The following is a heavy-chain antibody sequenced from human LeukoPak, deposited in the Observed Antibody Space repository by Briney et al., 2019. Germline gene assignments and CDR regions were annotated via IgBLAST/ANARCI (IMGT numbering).Heavy chain of an antibody. D-gene: IGHD2-15*01. CDR3: ARHRSGGSQDDAFDI. Sequence: GGSLRLSCAASEFTFSTYWMSWVRQAPGKGLEWVADIKKDGSEKYYVDSVKGRFTISRQNAKSSLFLQMNSLRAEDTAVYYCARHRSGGSQDDAFDIWGQGTMVTVSS. V-gene: IGHV3-7*01. J-gene: IGHJ3*02. CDR2: IKKDGSEK. CDR1: EFTFSTYW.